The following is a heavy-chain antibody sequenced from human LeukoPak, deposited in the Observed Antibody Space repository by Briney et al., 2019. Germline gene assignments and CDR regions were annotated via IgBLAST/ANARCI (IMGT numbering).Heavy chain of an antibody. CDR1: GYSFTTYW. CDR2: IYPSDSDT. J-gene: IGHJ4*02. Sequence: GESLKISCEGSGYSFTTYWIGWVRQMPGKGLEWMGIIYPSDSDTRYSPSFQGQVTISVDKSTNTAYLQWGSLKASDTAMYFYARHSHYGEDYWGQGTLVTVSS. V-gene: IGHV5-51*01. D-gene: IGHD4/OR15-4a*01. CDR3: ARHSHYGEDY.